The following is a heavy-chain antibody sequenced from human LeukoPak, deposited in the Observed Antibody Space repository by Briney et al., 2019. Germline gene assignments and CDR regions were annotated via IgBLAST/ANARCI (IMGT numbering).Heavy chain of an antibody. CDR1: GFTFSRYA. CDR3: ARATFQPGRIDS. CDR2: INTDSSDI. Sequence: GGSLRLSCEASGFTFSRYARNWVRQAPGRGLEWVSYINTDSSDIHEADSGKGRFPISRDNARNTLYLQLSSLRGEDSGVYYCARATFQPGRIDSWGQGPRVSVFS. D-gene: IGHD2-2*01. V-gene: IGHV3-21*05. J-gene: IGHJ4*02.